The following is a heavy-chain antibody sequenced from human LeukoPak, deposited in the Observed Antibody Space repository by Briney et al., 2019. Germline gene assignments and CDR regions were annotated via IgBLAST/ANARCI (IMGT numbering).Heavy chain of an antibody. V-gene: IGHV3-53*01. CDR1: GFDVSSNY. CDR3: ASCPLRYFDPDGVPV. CDR2: IYGGGIT. D-gene: IGHD3-9*01. J-gene: IGHJ4*02. Sequence: PGGSLRLSCVAAGFDVSSNYLSWVRQAPGKGLEWVSVIYGGGITDYADSVKGRFTISRDDSKNAVYLQMNSLRVGDTAVYYCASCPLRYFDPDGVPVWGQGALVSVSS.